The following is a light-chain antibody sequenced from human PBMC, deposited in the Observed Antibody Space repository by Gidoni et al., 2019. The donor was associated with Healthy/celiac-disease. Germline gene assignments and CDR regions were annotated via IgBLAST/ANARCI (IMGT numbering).Light chain of an antibody. Sequence: DIVLTQSPGTLSLSPGERATLSCRASQSISSSYLAWYQQKPGQAPRLLIYGASSRATGSPDRFSGSGSGTDFTLTISRLEPEEFAVYYCQQYGSSPLTFGGGTKVEIK. V-gene: IGKV3-20*01. CDR2: GAS. CDR1: QSISSSY. J-gene: IGKJ4*01. CDR3: QQYGSSPLT.